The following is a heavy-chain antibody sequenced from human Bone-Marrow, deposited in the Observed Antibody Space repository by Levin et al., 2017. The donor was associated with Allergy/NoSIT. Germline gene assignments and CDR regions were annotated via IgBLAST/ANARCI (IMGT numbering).Heavy chain of an antibody. CDR1: GGSLRGYY. CDR2: IYDNGNS. J-gene: IGHJ4*02. V-gene: IGHV4-59*08. CDR3: ARLLSSMYETIDF. D-gene: IGHD6-13*01. Sequence: SETLSLTCTVSGGSLRGYYWSWVRQPPGKGLEWIGHIYDNGNSNYSPSLESRVTLSVDTSKNQFSLKLNSVTAADTAVYYCARLLSSMYETIDFWGQGTLVTVSS.